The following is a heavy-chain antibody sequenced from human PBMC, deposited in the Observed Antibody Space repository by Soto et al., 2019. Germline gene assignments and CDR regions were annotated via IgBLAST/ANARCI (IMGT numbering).Heavy chain of an antibody. CDR2: IIPIFGTA. V-gene: IGHV1-69*13. CDR1: GGTFSSYA. CDR3: ASGYCTNGVCAGPPYGMDV. Sequence: ASVKVSCKASGGTFSSYAISWVRQAPGQGLEWMGGIIPIFGTANYAQKFQGRVTITADESTSTAYMELSSLRSEDTAVYYCASGYCTNGVCAGPPYGMDVWRQGTTVTVSS. D-gene: IGHD2-8*01. J-gene: IGHJ6*02.